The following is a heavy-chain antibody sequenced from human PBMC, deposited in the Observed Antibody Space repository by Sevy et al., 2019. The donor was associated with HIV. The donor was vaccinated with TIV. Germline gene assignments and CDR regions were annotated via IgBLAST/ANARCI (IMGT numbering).Heavy chain of an antibody. D-gene: IGHD2-15*01. Sequence: ASVKVSCKASGYRFTGYYIHWVRQAPGQGLEWMGWINANSGGTTYAQKFQDRVTMTRDTSISTVYMELSSLRSDDTAVYYCAGEIGGRNFNWFDPWGQGTLVTVSS. CDR2: INANSGGT. CDR3: AGEIGGRNFNWFDP. CDR1: GYRFTGYY. J-gene: IGHJ5*02. V-gene: IGHV1-2*02.